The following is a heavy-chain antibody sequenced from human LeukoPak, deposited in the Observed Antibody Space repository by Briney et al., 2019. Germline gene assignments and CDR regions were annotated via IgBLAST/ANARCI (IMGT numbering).Heavy chain of an antibody. CDR1: GGSISSSSYY. CDR2: IYYSGST. CDR3: ARRRAAAGIV. V-gene: IGHV4-39*01. Sequence: SETLSLTCTVSGGSISSSSYYWGWIRQPPGKGLEWIGSIYYSGSTYYNPSLKSRVTISVDTSKNQFPLKLSSVTAADTAVYYCARRRAAAGIVWGQGTLVTVSS. D-gene: IGHD6-13*01. J-gene: IGHJ4*02.